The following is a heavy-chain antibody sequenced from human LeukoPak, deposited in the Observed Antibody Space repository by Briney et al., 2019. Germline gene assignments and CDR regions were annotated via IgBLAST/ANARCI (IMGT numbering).Heavy chain of an antibody. CDR3: VGHSDY. CDR2: ISSRSSYI. V-gene: IGHV3-21*01. J-gene: IGHJ4*02. CDR1: GFTFSDYS. D-gene: IGHD3-16*01. Sequence: PGGSLRLSCAASGFTFSDYSMNWVRQAPGKGLEWVSSISSRSSYIDDADSVKGRLTISRDNAKNSLYLQMNSLSAEDTAVYYCVGHSDYWGQGTLVTVSS.